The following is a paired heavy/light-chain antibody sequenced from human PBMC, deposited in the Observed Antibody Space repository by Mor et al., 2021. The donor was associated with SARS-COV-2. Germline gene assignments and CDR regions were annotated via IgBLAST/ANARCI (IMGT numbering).Light chain of an antibody. Sequence: EIVMTQSPATLSVSPGERATLSCRASQSVSSNLAWYQQKPGQAPRLLIYGASTRATGIPARFSGSGSGTEFTLTISSLQSEDFAVYYCQQYNNWPKTFGQGTKVEIK. V-gene: IGKV3-15*01. CDR3: QQYNNWPKT. CDR2: GAS. J-gene: IGKJ1*01. CDR1: QSVSSN.
Heavy chain of an antibody. D-gene: IGHD1-26*01. CDR2: ISSSSSYI. CDR1: GFTFSSYS. J-gene: IGHJ4*02. CDR3: ARDPKSTKDRIVGATSPTPDY. Sequence: EVQLVESGGGLVKPGGSLRLSCAASGFTFSSYSMNWVRQAPGKGLEWVSSISSSSSYIYYADSVKGRFTISRDNAKNSLYLQMNSLRAEDTAVYYCARDPKSTKDRIVGATSPTPDYWGQGTLVTVSS. V-gene: IGHV3-21*01.